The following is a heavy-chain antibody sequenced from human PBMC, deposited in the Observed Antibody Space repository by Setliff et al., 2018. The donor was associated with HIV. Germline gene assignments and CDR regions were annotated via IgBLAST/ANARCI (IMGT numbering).Heavy chain of an antibody. CDR1: GFTFSAYY. J-gene: IGHJ4*02. CDR3: ARNQGNSFGQGFDY. D-gene: IGHD5-18*01. V-gene: IGHV3-72*01. CDR2: IRNKANSFTI. Sequence: PGGSLRLSCAASGFTFSAYYMSWVRQAPGKGLEWVGRIRNKANSFTIEYAASVRGRFTISKDESKNFLFLQMNSLKTEDTAVYYCARNQGNSFGQGFDYWGQGTLVTVSS.